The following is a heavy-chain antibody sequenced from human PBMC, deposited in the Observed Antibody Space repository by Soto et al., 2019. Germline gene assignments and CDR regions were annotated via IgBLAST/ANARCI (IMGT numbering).Heavy chain of an antibody. Sequence: EVQLVESGGGLVQPGGSLRLSCAASGFTFSSYSMNWVRQAPGKGLEWVSYISSSSSTIYYADSVKGRFTISRDNAKNSLYLQMNSLRAEDTAVYYCARGTGTTWYYYYYMDVWGKGTTVTVSS. CDR1: GFTFSSYS. V-gene: IGHV3-48*01. D-gene: IGHD1-7*01. J-gene: IGHJ6*03. CDR2: ISSSSSTI. CDR3: ARGTGTTWYYYYYMDV.